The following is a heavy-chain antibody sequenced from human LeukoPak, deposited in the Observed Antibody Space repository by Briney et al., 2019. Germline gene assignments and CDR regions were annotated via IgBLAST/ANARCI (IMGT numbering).Heavy chain of an antibody. CDR1: GFTFSSYG. D-gene: IGHD2-21*01. CDR2: ISYDGSNK. CDR3: AKDLLSQVNYYYYYGMDV. J-gene: IGHJ6*04. Sequence: GGSLRLSCAASGFTFSSYGMHWVRQAPGKGLEWVAVISYDGSNKYYADSVKGRFTISRDNSKNTLYLQMNSLRAEDTAVYYCAKDLLSQVNYYYYYGMDVWGKGTTVTVSS. V-gene: IGHV3-30*18.